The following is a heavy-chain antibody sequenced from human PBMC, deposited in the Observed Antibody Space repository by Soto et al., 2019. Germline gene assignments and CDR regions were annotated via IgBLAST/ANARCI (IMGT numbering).Heavy chain of an antibody. Sequence: GSLRLSCAASGFTFSSFAMSWVRQAPGKGLEWVSAISRSGDNTLYADSVKGRFTISRDNTKNTLYLQMNSLRAEDTALYFCAKGGYNYGLDPWGQGTLVTVSS. J-gene: IGHJ5*02. D-gene: IGHD5-18*01. CDR1: GFTFSSFA. CDR2: ISRSGDNT. V-gene: IGHV3-23*01. CDR3: AKGGYNYGLDP.